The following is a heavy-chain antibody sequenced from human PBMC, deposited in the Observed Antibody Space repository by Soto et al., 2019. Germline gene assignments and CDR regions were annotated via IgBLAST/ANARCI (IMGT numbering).Heavy chain of an antibody. Sequence: QVQLQESGPGLVKPSQTLSLTCTVSGGSMSNGYYYWSWVRQNPGKGLEWIGHIYHSGRTYDNPSLKSRVGILVDTSKNQFSLNLNSVTAADTAVYYCARWVEVSLDYFDSWGQGTPVTVSS. CDR1: GGSMSNGYYY. V-gene: IGHV4-31*03. J-gene: IGHJ4*02. CDR2: IYHSGRT. D-gene: IGHD1-20*01. CDR3: ARWVEVSLDYFDS.